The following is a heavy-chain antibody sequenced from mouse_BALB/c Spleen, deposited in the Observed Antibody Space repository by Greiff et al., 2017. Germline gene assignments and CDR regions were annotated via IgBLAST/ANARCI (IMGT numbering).Heavy chain of an antibody. Sequence: EVQLVESGGGLVKPGGSLKLSCAASGFTFSDYYMYWVRQTPEKRLEWVATISDGGSYTYYPDSVKGRFTISRDNAKNNLYLQMSSLKSEDTAMYYCARGHRYDVYAMDYWGQGTSVTVSS. CDR2: ISDGGSYT. V-gene: IGHV5-4*02. CDR1: GFTFSDYY. J-gene: IGHJ4*01. CDR3: ARGHRYDVYAMDY. D-gene: IGHD2-14*01.